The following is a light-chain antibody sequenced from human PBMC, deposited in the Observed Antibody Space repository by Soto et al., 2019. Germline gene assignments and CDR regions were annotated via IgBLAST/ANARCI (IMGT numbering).Light chain of an antibody. CDR2: NVS. CDR3: SSYTTSSTPWV. J-gene: IGLJ1*01. V-gene: IGLV2-14*03. CDR1: SSDVGGYNY. Sequence: QSVLTQPTSVSGSPGQSITISCTGTSSDVGGYNYVSCNQHHPGKAPKLMICNVSDRPSGVSNRFSGSKSGNTASLTISGLQAEDEADYYCSSYTTSSTPWVFGTGTKSPS.